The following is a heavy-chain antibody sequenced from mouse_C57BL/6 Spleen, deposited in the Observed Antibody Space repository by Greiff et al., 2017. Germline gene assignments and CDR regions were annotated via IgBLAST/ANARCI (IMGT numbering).Heavy chain of an antibody. Sequence: VHVKQSGPVLVKPGASVKMSCKASGYTFTDYYMNWVKQSHGKSLEWIGVINPYNGGTSYNQKFKGKATLTVDKSSSTAYMELNSLTSEDSAVYYCARGGWDFYAMDYWGQGTSVTVSS. CDR1: GYTFTDYY. CDR2: INPYNGGT. J-gene: IGHJ4*01. V-gene: IGHV1-19*01. CDR3: ARGGWDFYAMDY. D-gene: IGHD4-1*01.